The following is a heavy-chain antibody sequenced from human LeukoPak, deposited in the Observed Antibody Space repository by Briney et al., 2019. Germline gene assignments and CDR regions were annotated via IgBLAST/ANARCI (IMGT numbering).Heavy chain of an antibody. J-gene: IGHJ4*02. CDR1: GYTFTSYG. V-gene: IGHV1-18*01. CDR2: ISAYNGNT. D-gene: IGHD3-16*01. Sequence: ASVKVSCKASGYTFTSYGISWVRQAPGQGLEWMGWISAYNGNTNYAQKLQGRVTMTRGMSTSTVYMELSSLRSEDTAVYYCARSAGFVLFDHWGQGTLVTVSS. CDR3: ARSAGFVLFDH.